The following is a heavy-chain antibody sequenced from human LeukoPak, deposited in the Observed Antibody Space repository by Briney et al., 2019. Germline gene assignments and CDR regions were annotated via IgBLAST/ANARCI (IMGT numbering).Heavy chain of an antibody. D-gene: IGHD2/OR15-2a*01. V-gene: IGHV4-31*03. CDR3: ARDITSNDNCFDP. Sequence: SETLSLTCTVSGISINSHYLNWIRQRPGKGLEWLGYIYYTGKTYYAPSLVSRLSFSVDTSKNEFSLNLTSETAADTAVYYCARDITSNDNCFDPWGPGVLVTVSS. CDR1: GISINSHY. CDR2: IYYTGKT. J-gene: IGHJ5*02.